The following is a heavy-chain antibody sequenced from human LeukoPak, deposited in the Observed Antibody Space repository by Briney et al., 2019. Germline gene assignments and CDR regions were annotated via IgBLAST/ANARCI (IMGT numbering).Heavy chain of an antibody. D-gene: IGHD2-2*01. V-gene: IGHV1-2*06. CDR1: GYTFTSYG. Sequence: ASVKVSCKASGYTFTSYGINWVRQAPGQGLEWMGRINPNSGGTNYAQKFQGRVTMTRDTSISTAYMELSRLRSDDTAVYYCARDLVVPAAIASPTLGYWGQGTLVTVSS. CDR2: INPNSGGT. CDR3: ARDLVVPAAIASPTLGY. J-gene: IGHJ4*02.